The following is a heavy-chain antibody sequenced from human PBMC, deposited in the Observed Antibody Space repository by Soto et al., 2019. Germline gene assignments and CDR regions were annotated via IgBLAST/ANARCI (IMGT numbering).Heavy chain of an antibody. CDR1: GFTFTNYN. CDR3: ARDSDIIGTTDYYYYYGMDV. Sequence: GGSLRLSCAASGFTFTNYNMNWVRQAPGKGLEWVSSISSTGSYIYYVDSVKGRFTISRDNAKNSLYLQMNSLRAEDTAVYYCARDSDIIGTTDYYYYYGMDVWGQGTTVTSP. V-gene: IGHV3-21*01. D-gene: IGHD1-7*01. CDR2: ISSTGSYI. J-gene: IGHJ6*02.